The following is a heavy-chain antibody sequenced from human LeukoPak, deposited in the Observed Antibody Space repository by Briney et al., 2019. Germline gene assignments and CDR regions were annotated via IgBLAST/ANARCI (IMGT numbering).Heavy chain of an antibody. CDR3: ARLVGATYNWFDP. D-gene: IGHD1-26*01. CDR2: IIPIFGTA. Sequence: ASVKVSCKASGGTFSSYAISWVRQAPGQGLEWMGGIIPIFGTANYAQKFQGRVTITADESTSTAYMELSSLRSEDTAVYYCARLVGATYNWFDPWGQGTLVTVSS. CDR1: GGTFSSYA. J-gene: IGHJ5*02. V-gene: IGHV1-69*13.